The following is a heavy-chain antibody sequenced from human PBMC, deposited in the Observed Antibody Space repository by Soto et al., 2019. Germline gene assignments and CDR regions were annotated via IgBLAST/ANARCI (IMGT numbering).Heavy chain of an antibody. D-gene: IGHD3-9*01. V-gene: IGHV3-74*01. J-gene: IGHJ4*02. CDR1: GFTFSSYW. CDR2: INSDGSST. Sequence: GGSLRLSCAASGFTFSSYWMHWVRQAPGKGLVWVSRINSDGSSTSYADSVKGRFTISRDNAKNTLYLQMNSLRAEDTAVYYCARERYDILTGSYYFDYWGQGTLVTVSS. CDR3: ARERYDILTGSYYFDY.